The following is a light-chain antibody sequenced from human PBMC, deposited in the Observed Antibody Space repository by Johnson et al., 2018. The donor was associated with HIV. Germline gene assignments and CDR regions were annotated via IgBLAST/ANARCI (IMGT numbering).Light chain of an antibody. CDR2: DNN. J-gene: IGLJ1*01. V-gene: IGLV1-51*01. CDR3: GTWDSSLRL. Sequence: QSVLTQPPSVSAAPGQKVTISCSGSSSNIGNNYVSWYQQLPGTAPKLLIYDNNKRPSGIPDRFSGSKSGTSATLGITGLQTGAEADYYCGTWDSSLRLFGTGTQVT. CDR1: SSNIGNNY.